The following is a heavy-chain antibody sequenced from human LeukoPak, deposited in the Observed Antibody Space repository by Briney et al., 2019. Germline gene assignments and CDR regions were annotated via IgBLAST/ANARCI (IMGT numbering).Heavy chain of an antibody. CDR1: GFTFSSYS. V-gene: IGHV3-48*01. J-gene: IGHJ4*02. D-gene: IGHD2-15*01. CDR2: ISSSSSTI. Sequence: PGGSLRLSCAASGFTFSSYSMNWVRQAPGKGLEWVSYISSSSSTIYYAESVMGRFTISRDNAKDSLYLQMNSLRAEDTAVYYCARGSCSGGNCYAPGYWGQGTLVTVSS. CDR3: ARGSCSGGNCYAPGY.